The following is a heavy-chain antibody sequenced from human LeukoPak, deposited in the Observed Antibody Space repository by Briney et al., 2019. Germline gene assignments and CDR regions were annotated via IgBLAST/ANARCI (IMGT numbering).Heavy chain of an antibody. D-gene: IGHD4-11*01. CDR1: GFTFTTYA. V-gene: IGHV3-30-3*01. CDR3: ARDVGRDTITTEIEY. Sequence: GGSLRLSYATSGFTFTTYAMQWVRQAPGKGLEWVAVISSDGNKKNSADSVKGRFTISKDSSKNTLYLQMNTLRAEDTALYYCARDVGRDTITTEIEYWGQGTLVTVSS. CDR2: ISSDGNKK. J-gene: IGHJ4*02.